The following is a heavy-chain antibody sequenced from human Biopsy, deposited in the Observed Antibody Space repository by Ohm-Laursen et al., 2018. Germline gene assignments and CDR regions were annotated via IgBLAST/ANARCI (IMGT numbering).Heavy chain of an antibody. Sequence: GSLRLSCTASGFTSSNYYMHWFRQAPGKVLLWVSRIKRDGTTTDYAESVKGRFTISRDNSKNTLYLQMNSLRAEDTAMYYCARDLYDFCGGCPFDPWGQGTLVTVSP. CDR3: ARDLYDFCGGCPFDP. J-gene: IGHJ5*02. V-gene: IGHV3-74*01. CDR1: GFTSSNYY. D-gene: IGHD3-3*01. CDR2: IKRDGTTT.